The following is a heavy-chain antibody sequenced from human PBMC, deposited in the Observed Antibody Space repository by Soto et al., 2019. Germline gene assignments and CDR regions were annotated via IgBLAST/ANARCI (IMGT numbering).Heavy chain of an antibody. CDR1: GFTFSNYA. D-gene: IGHD4-17*01. CDR3: ARDQDDYGDSVLGDSYYYPSSGLDV. Sequence: QLLESGGGLVPPGGSLRLSCAASGFTFSNYAMSWVRQAPGKGLEWVAGISGSDGRTFHADPVKGRFTISRDNSRNTLSLRMSRLRAQDTAVYYCARDQDDYGDSVLGDSYYYPSSGLDVWGQGTTVTVSS. V-gene: IGHV3-23*01. CDR2: ISGSDGRT. J-gene: IGHJ6*02.